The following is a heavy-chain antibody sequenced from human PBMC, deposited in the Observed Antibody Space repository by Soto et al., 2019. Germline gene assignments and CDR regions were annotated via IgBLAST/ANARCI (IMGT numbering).Heavy chain of an antibody. J-gene: IGHJ6*03. D-gene: IGHD3-10*01. CDR3: ARSTRVRGVIGYYYMDV. V-gene: IGHV1-8*01. CDR2: MNPNSGNT. CDR1: GYTFTSYD. Sequence: QVQLVQSGAEVKKPGASVKVSCKASGYTFTSYDINWVRQATGQGLEWMGWMNPNSGNTGYAQKFQGRVTMTRNTSISTAYMELSSLRSEDTAVCYCARSTRVRGVIGYYYMDVWGKGTTVTVSS.